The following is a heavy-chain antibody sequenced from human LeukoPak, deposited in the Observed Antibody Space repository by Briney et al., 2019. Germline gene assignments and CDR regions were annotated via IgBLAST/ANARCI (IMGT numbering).Heavy chain of an antibody. V-gene: IGHV4-30-2*01. CDR2: IYHSGST. Sequence: SQTLSLTCAVSGGSISSGGYSWSWIRQPPGKGLEWIGYIYHSGSTYYNPSLKSRVTISVDRSKNQFSLKLSSVTAAGTAVYYCARGDYFFGVIDYWGQGTLVTVSS. J-gene: IGHJ4*02. D-gene: IGHD4-17*01. CDR3: ARGDYFFGVIDY. CDR1: GGSISSGGYS.